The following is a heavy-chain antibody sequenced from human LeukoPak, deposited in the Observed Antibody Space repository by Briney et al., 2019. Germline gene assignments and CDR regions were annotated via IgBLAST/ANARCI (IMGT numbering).Heavy chain of an antibody. CDR3: ASSSSGSYYNGFDI. J-gene: IGHJ3*02. CDR1: GGSIRNYY. D-gene: IGHD3-10*01. Sequence: PSETLPLTCSVSGGSIRNYYWTWIRQPPGKGLEWIGYIFYSGSTNYNPSHKSRVTISLDTSKNHFSLKLNSVTAADTAVYYCASSSSGSYYNGFDIWGQGTMVTVAS. CDR2: IFYSGST. V-gene: IGHV4-59*01.